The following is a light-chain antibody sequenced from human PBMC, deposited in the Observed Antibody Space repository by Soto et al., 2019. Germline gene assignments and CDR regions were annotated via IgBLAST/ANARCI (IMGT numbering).Light chain of an antibody. Sequence: QSALTQPRSVSGSPGQSVTISCTGTSSDVGGYNYVSWYQQHPGKAPKLMIHDVSKRPSGVPDRFCGSKSGNTASLTISGLQAEDEADYYCCSYAGSYVYVFGTGTKLTVL. CDR3: CSYAGSYVYV. J-gene: IGLJ1*01. CDR1: SSDVGGYNY. CDR2: DVS. V-gene: IGLV2-11*01.